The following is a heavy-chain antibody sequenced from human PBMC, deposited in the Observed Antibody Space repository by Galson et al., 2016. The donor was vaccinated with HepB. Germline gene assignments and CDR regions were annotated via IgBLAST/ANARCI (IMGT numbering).Heavy chain of an antibody. CDR2: MFFSGSA. CDR1: GGSIDIGPYY. Sequence: TLSLTCTVSGGSIDIGPYYWTWIRQHPGKGLEWIGYMFFSGSAYYNPSLDSRLTISVDTSKNQFSLILTSVTAADTAVYYCARGHQRELSFDFWGSGTLVTVSA. J-gene: IGHJ4*02. V-gene: IGHV4-31*03. D-gene: IGHD1-7*01. CDR3: ARGHQRELSFDF.